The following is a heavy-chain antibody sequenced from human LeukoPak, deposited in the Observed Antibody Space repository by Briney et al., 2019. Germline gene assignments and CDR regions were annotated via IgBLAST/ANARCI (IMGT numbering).Heavy chain of an antibody. D-gene: IGHD2-2*01. J-gene: IGHJ4*02. Sequence: GGSLRLSCAASGFTFSSYGMHWVRQAPGKGLEWVAFIRYDGSNKYYADSVKGRFTISRDNSKNTLYLQMNSLRAEDTAVYYCAKDLDAAAMKYYFDYWGQGTLVTVSS. CDR2: IRYDGSNK. CDR3: AKDLDAAAMKYYFDY. V-gene: IGHV3-30*02. CDR1: GFTFSSYG.